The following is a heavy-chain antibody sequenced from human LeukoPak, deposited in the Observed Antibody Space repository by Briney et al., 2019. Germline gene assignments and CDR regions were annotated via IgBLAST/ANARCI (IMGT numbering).Heavy chain of an antibody. CDR3: ARGMTAMDYYYMDV. D-gene: IGHD5-18*01. J-gene: IGHJ6*03. V-gene: IGHV1-69*13. CDR1: GGTFSSYA. Sequence: ASVKVSCKASGGTFSSYAISWVRQAPGQGLEWMGGIIPIFGTANYAQKFQGRVTITADESTSTAYMELSSLRSEDTAVYYCARGMTAMDYYYMDVWGKGTTVTVPS. CDR2: IIPIFGTA.